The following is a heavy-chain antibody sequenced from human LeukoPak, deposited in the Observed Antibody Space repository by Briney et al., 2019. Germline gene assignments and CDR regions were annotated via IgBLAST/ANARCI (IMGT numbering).Heavy chain of an antibody. D-gene: IGHD1-26*01. CDR3: ARGLELKENLFLNWFDP. V-gene: IGHV4-31*03. J-gene: IGHJ5*02. CDR1: GGSISSGGYY. Sequence: SETLSLTCTVSGGSISSGGYYWSWIRQHPGKGLEWIGYIYYSGSTYYNPSLKSRVTISVDTSKNQFSLKLSSVTAADTAVYYCARGLELKENLFLNWFDPWGQGTLVTVSS. CDR2: IYYSGST.